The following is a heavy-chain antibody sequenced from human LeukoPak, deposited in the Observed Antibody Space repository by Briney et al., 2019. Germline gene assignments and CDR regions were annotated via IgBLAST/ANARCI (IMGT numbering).Heavy chain of an antibody. CDR2: IIPIFGTA. J-gene: IGHJ1*01. Sequence: SVKVSCTASGGTFNSYAISCVRQAPGQGLEWMGGIIPIFGTANYAQKFQGRVTITADESTSTAYMELSSLRSEDTAVYYCARVIQLPNEYFQHWGQGTLVTVSS. CDR3: ARVIQLPNEYFQH. D-gene: IGHD2-2*01. V-gene: IGHV1-69*13. CDR1: GGTFNSYA.